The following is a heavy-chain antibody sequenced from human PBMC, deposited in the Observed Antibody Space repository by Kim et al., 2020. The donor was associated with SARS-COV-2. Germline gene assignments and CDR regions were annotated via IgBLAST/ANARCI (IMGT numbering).Heavy chain of an antibody. J-gene: IGHJ5*02. CDR2: INPSGGST. Sequence: ASVKVSCKASGYTFTSYYMHWVRQAPGQGLEWMGIINPSGGSTSYAQKFQGRVTMTRDTSTSTVYMELSSLRSEDTAVYYCARGSLGEYYDILTGYYHGGGLRPHNWFDPWGQGTLVTVSS. CDR1: GYTFTSYY. CDR3: ARGSLGEYYDILTGYYHGGGLRPHNWFDP. D-gene: IGHD3-9*01. V-gene: IGHV1-46*01.